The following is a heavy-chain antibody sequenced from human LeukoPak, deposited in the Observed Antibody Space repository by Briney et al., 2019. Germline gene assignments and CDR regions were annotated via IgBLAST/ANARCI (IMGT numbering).Heavy chain of an antibody. CDR1: GFTFSIYS. CDR3: ARDGTIVGATLDY. Sequence: GGSLRLSCAASGFTFSIYSMNWVRQAPGKGLEWVSSISSSSSYIYYADSVKGRFTISRDNAKNSLYLQMNSLRAEDTAVYYCARDGTIVGATLDYWGQGTLVTVSS. D-gene: IGHD1-26*01. J-gene: IGHJ4*02. V-gene: IGHV3-21*01. CDR2: ISSSSSYI.